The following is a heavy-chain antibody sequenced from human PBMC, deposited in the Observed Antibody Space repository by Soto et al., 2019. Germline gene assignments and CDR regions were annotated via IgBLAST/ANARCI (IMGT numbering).Heavy chain of an antibody. CDR3: AKDPSPQPTTVVTPGRFAP. Sequence: NPSETLSLTCTVSGDSISSGGYYWGWIRQHPGKGLEWIGYVYYTGSTYYNPSLKSRVTISVDTSKNQFSLKLWSVTAADTAVYYCAKDPSPQPTTVVTPGRFAPWGQGIPVTVYS. CDR2: VYYTGST. CDR1: GDSISSGGYY. D-gene: IGHD4-17*01. J-gene: IGHJ5*02. V-gene: IGHV4-31*03.